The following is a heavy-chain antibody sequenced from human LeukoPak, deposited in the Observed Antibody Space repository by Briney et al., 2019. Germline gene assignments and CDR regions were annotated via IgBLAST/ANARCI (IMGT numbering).Heavy chain of an antibody. Sequence: SGGSLRLSCAASGFTFSSYAMSWVRQAPGKGLEWVSAISGSGGSTYYADSVRGRFTISRDNSKNTLYLQMKALRDEDTATYYCAKRGPIYSSTPGNYFDYWGQGTLVTVSS. V-gene: IGHV3-23*01. CDR1: GFTFSSYA. J-gene: IGHJ4*02. CDR2: ISGSGGST. D-gene: IGHD3-10*01. CDR3: AKRGPIYSSTPGNYFDY.